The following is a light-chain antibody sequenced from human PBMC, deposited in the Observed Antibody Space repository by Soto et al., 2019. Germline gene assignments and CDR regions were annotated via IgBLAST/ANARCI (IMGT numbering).Light chain of an antibody. CDR3: QQYNNWPLT. J-gene: IGKJ5*01. CDR1: QSVSSN. CDR2: AAS. V-gene: IGKV3D-15*01. Sequence: IVLTQSPATLSVSPGERATLSCMASQSVSSNLAWHQQRPGQAPRLLIYAASTRATGVPARFSGGGSGTEFTLTITSLQSEDFAVYWCQQYNNWPLTFGPGTRLEIK.